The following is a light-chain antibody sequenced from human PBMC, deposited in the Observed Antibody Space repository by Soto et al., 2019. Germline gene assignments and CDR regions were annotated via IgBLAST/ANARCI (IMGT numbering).Light chain of an antibody. V-gene: IGKV3-20*01. CDR2: GAS. J-gene: IGKJ1*01. CDR3: QQYGSSPRT. CDR1: QSVSSSY. Sequence: ENVLTQSPGTLSLSPGERANLRCSASQSVSSSYLAWYQQKPGQAPRLLIYGASSRATGIPDRFSGSGSGTDFTLTISRLEPEDFAVYYCQQYGSSPRTFGQGTKVDIK.